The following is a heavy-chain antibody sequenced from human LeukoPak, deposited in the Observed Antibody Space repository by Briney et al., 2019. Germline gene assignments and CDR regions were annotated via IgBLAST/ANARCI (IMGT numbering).Heavy chain of an antibody. V-gene: IGHV3-23*01. Sequence: WGSLRLSCAASGFTFSSYAMSWFRQAPRKGLEWVSAISGSGGSTYYADSVKGRFTISRDNSKNTLYLQMNSLRAEDTAVYYCAKEGGWSSYYFDYWGQGTLVNVSS. CDR1: GFTFSSYA. J-gene: IGHJ4*02. CDR3: AKEGGWSSYYFDY. CDR2: ISGSGGST. D-gene: IGHD6-19*01.